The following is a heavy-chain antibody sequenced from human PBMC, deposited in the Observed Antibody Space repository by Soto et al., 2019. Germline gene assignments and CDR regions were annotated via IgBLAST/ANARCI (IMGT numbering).Heavy chain of an antibody. Sequence: QVQLVQSGAEVKKPGASVKVSCKASGYTFTSYDINWLRQATGQGREWMGWMNPNSDNRGYAQKFQGRLTMTRNTPISTAYVALGSRRTGGPAVSYWATGRGGGYFDYWGQGILVTVSS. D-gene: IGHD3-16*01. CDR3: ATGRGGGYFDY. CDR2: MNPNSDNR. CDR1: GYTFTSYD. V-gene: IGHV1-8*01. J-gene: IGHJ4*02.